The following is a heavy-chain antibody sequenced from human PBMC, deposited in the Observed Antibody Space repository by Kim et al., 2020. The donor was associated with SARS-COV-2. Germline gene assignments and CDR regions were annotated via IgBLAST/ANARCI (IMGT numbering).Heavy chain of an antibody. V-gene: IGHV3-30*02. J-gene: IGHJ5*02. CDR2: ISFHGSNV. CDR3: AKDKGSFRYEPGDA. D-gene: IGHD3-16*02. Sequence: GGSLRLSCAASGFLFSSFGMHWVRQAPGKGLEWVAVISFHGSNVYYADSVKGRFTISRDNSDNTLYLQMNSLRAEDTAVYYCAKDKGSFRYEPGDAWGQGTLVTVSS. CDR1: GFLFSSFG.